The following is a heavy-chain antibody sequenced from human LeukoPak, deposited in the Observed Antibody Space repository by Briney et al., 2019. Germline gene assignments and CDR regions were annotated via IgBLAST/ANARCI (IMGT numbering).Heavy chain of an antibody. Sequence: KPSETLSLTCAVYGGSFSGYYWSWIRQHPGKGLEWIGYIYYSGTTYYNPSLKSRVTISVDTSKNQFSLKLSSVTAADTAVYYCARDRISGTAGWFDPWGQGTLVTVSS. CDR2: IYYSGTT. CDR1: GGSFSGYY. CDR3: ARDRISGTAGWFDP. D-gene: IGHD1-20*01. V-gene: IGHV4-31*11. J-gene: IGHJ5*02.